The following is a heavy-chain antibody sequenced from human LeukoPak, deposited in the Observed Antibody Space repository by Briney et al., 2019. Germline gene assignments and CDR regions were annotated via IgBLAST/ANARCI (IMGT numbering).Heavy chain of an antibody. CDR2: ISSSSSTI. V-gene: IGHV3-48*01. CDR3: ARDVSVYYYDSSGYSSFDY. Sequence: GGSLRLSCAASRSTFSSYSMNWLRQAPGKGLEWVSYISSSSSTIYYADSVKGRFTISRDNAKNSLYLQMNSLRAEDTAVYYCARDVSVYYYDSSGYSSFDYWGQGTLVTVSS. D-gene: IGHD3-22*01. J-gene: IGHJ4*02. CDR1: RSTFSSYS.